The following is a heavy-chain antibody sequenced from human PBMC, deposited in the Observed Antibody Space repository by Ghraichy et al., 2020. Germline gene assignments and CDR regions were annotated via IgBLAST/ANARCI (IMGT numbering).Heavy chain of an antibody. J-gene: IGHJ4*02. D-gene: IGHD1-26*01. CDR2: ISYDGSNK. CDR3: ASDGWALSSSGSYYGLDY. V-gene: IGHV3-30-3*01. Sequence: GGSLRLSCAASGFTFSSYALHWVRQAPCKGLEWVAVISYDGSNKYYADSVKGRFTISRDNSKNTLYLQMNSLGAGDTAGDYCASDGWALSSSGSYYGLDYWGQGTLVTVSP. CDR1: GFTFSSYA.